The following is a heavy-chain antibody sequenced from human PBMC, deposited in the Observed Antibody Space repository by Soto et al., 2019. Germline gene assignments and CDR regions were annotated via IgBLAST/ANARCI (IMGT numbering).Heavy chain of an antibody. J-gene: IGHJ6*01. V-gene: IGHV5-10-1*01. D-gene: IGHD5-12*01. CDR3: ASANPKEMATIQVHSGMEV. CDR1: GYSFTSYW. Sequence: GESLKISCKVSGYSFTSYWISWVRQMPGKVLEWMGRIDPSDSYTNYSPSFQGHVTISADKSISTAYLQWSSLKASDTAMYYCASANPKEMATIQVHSGMEVWGQGTTVNVS. CDR2: IDPSDSYT.